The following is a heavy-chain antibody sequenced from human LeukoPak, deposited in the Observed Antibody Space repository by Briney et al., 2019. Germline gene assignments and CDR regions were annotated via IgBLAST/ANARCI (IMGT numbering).Heavy chain of an antibody. CDR1: GFTFSSYA. V-gene: IGHV3-23*01. D-gene: IGHD3-10*01. CDR2: ISGSGGST. J-gene: IGHJ4*02. Sequence: GVLRLSCAASGFTFSSYAMSWVRQAPGKGLEWVSAISGSGGSTYYADSVKGRFTISRDNSKNTLYLQMNSLRAEDTAVYYCAKEQLLWFGESPGYWGQETLVTVSS. CDR3: AKEQLLWFGESPGY.